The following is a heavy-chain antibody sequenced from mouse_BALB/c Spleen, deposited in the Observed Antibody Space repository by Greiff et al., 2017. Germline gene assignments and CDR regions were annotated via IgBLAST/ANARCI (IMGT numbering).Heavy chain of an antibody. CDR2: ISSGGSYT. Sequence: EVKVVESGGGLVKPGGSLKLSCAASGFTFSSYTMSWVRQTPEKRLEWVATISSGGSYTYYPDSVKGRFTISRDNAKNTLYLQMSSLKSEDTAMYYCTRDVITTAAFAYWGQGTLVTVSA. CDR1: GFTFSSYT. V-gene: IGHV5-6-4*01. D-gene: IGHD1-2*01. CDR3: TRDVITTAAFAY. J-gene: IGHJ3*01.